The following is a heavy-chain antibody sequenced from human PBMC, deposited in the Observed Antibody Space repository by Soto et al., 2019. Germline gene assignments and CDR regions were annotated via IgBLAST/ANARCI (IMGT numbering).Heavy chain of an antibody. Sequence: KTSETLSLTCAVYGGSFSGYYWSWIRQPPGKGLEWIGEINHSGSTNYNPSLKSRVTISVDTSKNQFSLKLSSVTAADTAVYYCARGQFPFGLEPDNWFDPWGQGTQVTVSS. D-gene: IGHD1-1*01. CDR3: ARGQFPFGLEPDNWFDP. V-gene: IGHV4-34*01. J-gene: IGHJ5*02. CDR1: GGSFSGYY. CDR2: INHSGST.